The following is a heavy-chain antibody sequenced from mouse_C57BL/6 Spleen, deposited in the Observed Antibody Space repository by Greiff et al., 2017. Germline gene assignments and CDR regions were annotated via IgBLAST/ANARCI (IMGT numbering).Heavy chain of an antibody. CDR1: GYTFTDYE. CDR3: TSQLRLRAWFAY. Sequence: QVQLQQSGAELVRPGASVTLSCKASGYTFTDYEMHWVKQTPVHGLEWIGAIDPETGGTAYNQKFKGKAILTADKSSSTAYMELRSLTSEDSAVYYCTSQLRLRAWFAYWGQGTLVTVSA. J-gene: IGHJ3*01. CDR2: IDPETGGT. V-gene: IGHV1-15*01. D-gene: IGHD2-4*01.